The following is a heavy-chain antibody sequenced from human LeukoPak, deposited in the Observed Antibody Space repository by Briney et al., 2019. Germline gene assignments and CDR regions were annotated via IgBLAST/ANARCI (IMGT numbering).Heavy chain of an antibody. J-gene: IGHJ3*02. V-gene: IGHV3-23*01. CDR2: ISGSGSGT. D-gene: IGHD2-2*01. Sequence: GGSLRLSCAASGFTFSSFAMSWVRQAPGKGLEWVSGISGSGSGTYYADSVKGRFTISRDNSKNTLYLQVSNVRAEDTAVYYCAKVRLLSSDAFDIWGQGTMVTVSS. CDR1: GFTFSSFA. CDR3: AKVRLLSSDAFDI.